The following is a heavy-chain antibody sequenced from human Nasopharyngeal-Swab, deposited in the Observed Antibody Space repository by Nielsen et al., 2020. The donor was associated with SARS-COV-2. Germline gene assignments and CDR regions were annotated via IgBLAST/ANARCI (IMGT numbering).Heavy chain of an antibody. CDR2: IYLSGST. Sequence: SETLSLTCTVSGYSISSGYFWGWIRQPPGKGLEWIGSIYLSGSTYYNPSLKSRVTISVDTSKNQFSLKLSSVTAADTAVYYCARASKPRRITMVRGVLNWFDPWGQGTLATVSS. J-gene: IGHJ5*02. CDR1: GYSISSGYF. CDR3: ARASKPRRITMVRGVLNWFDP. V-gene: IGHV4-38-2*02. D-gene: IGHD3-10*01.